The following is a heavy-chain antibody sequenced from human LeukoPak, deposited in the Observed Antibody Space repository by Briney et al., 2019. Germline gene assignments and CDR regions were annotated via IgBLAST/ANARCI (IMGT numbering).Heavy chain of an antibody. J-gene: IGHJ3*02. V-gene: IGHV1-24*01. CDR2: SDPEDGET. CDR1: GHTLTGLA. D-gene: IGHD3-16*01. CDR3: AYRPPGDESFDI. Sequence: ASVKVACKVSGHTLTGLAMHWVQQATGQGREWVGGSDPEDGETIYAQKFKGRVTMTEDTATDTAYMELRSLRSEDTAVYYCAYRPPGDESFDIWGQGTLVTVSS.